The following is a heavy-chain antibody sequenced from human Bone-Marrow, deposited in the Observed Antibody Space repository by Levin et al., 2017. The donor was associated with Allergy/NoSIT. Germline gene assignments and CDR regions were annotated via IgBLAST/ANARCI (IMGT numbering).Heavy chain of an antibody. CDR1: GYTFTSYA. J-gene: IGHJ6*02. CDR3: ASDITVRGSKAMDV. Sequence: GESLKISCKASGYTFTSYAINWLRQAPGQGPEWMGWINTNNGNPRYAQGFTGRFVFSLDTSVSTANLQLSSLKAEDTAVYYCASDITVRGSKAMDVWGQGTTVTVSS. CDR2: INTNNGNP. D-gene: IGHD3-10*01. V-gene: IGHV7-4-1*02.